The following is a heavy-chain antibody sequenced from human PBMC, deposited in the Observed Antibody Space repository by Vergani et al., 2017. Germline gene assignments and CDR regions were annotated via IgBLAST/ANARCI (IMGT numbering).Heavy chain of an antibody. J-gene: IGHJ4*02. CDR3: ARDLFYYDSSGYYSGFFDY. D-gene: IGHD3-22*01. V-gene: IGHV3-48*04. CDR2: VSTGTKSQ. CDR1: GFDFSSYI. Sequence: QLVESGGGWVQPGGSLRLSCVVSGFDFSSYIMNWVRQAPGKGLEWVSFVSTGTKSQSYADSVKGRFTISRDNAKNSLYLQMNSLRAEDTAVYYCARDLFYYDSSGYYSGFFDYWGQGTLVTVSS.